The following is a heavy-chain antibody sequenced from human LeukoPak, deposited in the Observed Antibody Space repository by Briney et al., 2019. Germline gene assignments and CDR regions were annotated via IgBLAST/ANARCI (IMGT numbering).Heavy chain of an antibody. V-gene: IGHV4-34*01. CDR2: INHSGST. J-gene: IGHJ4*02. D-gene: IGHD1-26*01. CDR3: ARGQGWELLSQSYFDY. Sequence: PSGTLSLTCAVYGGSFSGYYWSWIRQPPGKGLEWIGEINHSGSTNYNPSPKSRVTISVDTSKNQFSLKLRSVTAADTAVYYCARGQGWELLSQSYFDYWGQGTLVTVSS. CDR1: GGSFSGYY.